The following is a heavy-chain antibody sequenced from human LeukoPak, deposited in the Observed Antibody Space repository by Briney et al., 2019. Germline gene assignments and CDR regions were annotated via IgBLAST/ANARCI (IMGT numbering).Heavy chain of an antibody. V-gene: IGHV6-1*01. CDR3: ARDGMAVAVGYFDL. CDR2: TYYRSKWYN. CDR1: GDSVSSNGAT. Sequence: SQILSLTCAISGDSVSSNGATWNWIRQSPSRGLEWLGRTYYRSKWYNDYAASVKSRITIKPDTSKNQFSLQLNSVTPEDTAVYYCARDGMAVAVGYFDLWGRGTLVTVS. J-gene: IGHJ2*01. D-gene: IGHD6-19*01.